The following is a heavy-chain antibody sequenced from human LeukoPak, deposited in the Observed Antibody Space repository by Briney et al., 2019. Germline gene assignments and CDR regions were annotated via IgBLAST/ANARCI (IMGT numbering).Heavy chain of an antibody. D-gene: IGHD6-13*01. CDR3: ARDIGPAAADY. J-gene: IGHJ4*02. V-gene: IGHV1-69*01. CDR2: IIPIFGTA. CDR1: GGTFSSYA. Sequence: GASVTVSCKASGGTFSSYAISWVRQAPGQGLEWMGGIIPIFGTANYAQKFQGRVTITADESTSTAYMELSSLRSEDTAVYYCARDIGPAAADYWGQGTLVTVSS.